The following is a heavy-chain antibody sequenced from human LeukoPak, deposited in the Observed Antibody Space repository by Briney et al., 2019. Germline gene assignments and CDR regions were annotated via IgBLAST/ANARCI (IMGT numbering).Heavy chain of an antibody. CDR1: GDSLIGLS. D-gene: IGHD3-3*01. J-gene: IGHJ5*02. V-gene: IGHV1-24*01. CDR2: FDPEHGET. CDR3: AIAPLGVSRFFEWLTAFDH. Sequence: GASVKVSCNVAGDSLIGLSMHWVRQTPGKGLEWMGGFDPEHGETNYADNFRGRLTMTGDTSSVTGYMELTKLTSDDTGVYFCAIAPLGVSRFFEWLTAFDHWGQGTAVTVSS.